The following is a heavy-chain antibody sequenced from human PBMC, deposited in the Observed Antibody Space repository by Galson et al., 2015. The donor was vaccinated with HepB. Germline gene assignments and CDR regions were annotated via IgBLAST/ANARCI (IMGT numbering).Heavy chain of an antibody. CDR1: GGSFSGYY. J-gene: IGHJ5*02. Sequence: LSLTCAVYGGSFSGYYWSWIRQPPGKGLEWIGEINHSGSTNYNPSLKSRVTISVDTSKNQFSLKLSSVTAADTAVYYCARGPLLLWFGELLGFDPWGQGTLVTVSS. CDR2: INHSGST. V-gene: IGHV4-34*01. D-gene: IGHD3-10*01. CDR3: ARGPLLLWFGELLGFDP.